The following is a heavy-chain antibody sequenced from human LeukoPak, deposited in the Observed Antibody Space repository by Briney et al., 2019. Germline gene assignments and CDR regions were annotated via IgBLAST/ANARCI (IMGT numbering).Heavy chain of an antibody. CDR1: GYSISGGYY. J-gene: IGHJ4*02. D-gene: IGHD3-22*01. V-gene: IGHV4-38-2*01. Sequence: SETLSLTCAVSGYSISGGYYWGWIRQPPRKGMGWIGNIYHSGTTYYNPSLKSRATISVDTSKNQFSLKLNSVTAADSAVYYCARRYDTSGYYYFDYWGQGTLVTVSS. CDR3: ARRYDTSGYYYFDY. CDR2: IYHSGTT.